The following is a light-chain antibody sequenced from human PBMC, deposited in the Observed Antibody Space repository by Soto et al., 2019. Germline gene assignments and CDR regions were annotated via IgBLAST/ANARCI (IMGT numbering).Light chain of an antibody. V-gene: IGKV3-15*01. J-gene: IGKJ4*01. CDR3: QQYNSWPLT. CDR1: QSTNNN. Sequence: EILMTQSPGTLSVSPGERATLSCRASQSTNNNLAWYQHKPGQAPRLLIYGTSNRASGTPARFSGTRSGPEFTLTISSLQPEDFAVYYCQQYNSWPLTFGGGTKVDIK. CDR2: GTS.